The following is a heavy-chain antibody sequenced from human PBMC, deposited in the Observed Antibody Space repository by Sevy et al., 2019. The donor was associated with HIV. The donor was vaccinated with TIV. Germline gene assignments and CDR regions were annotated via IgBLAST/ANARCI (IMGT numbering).Heavy chain of an antibody. D-gene: IGHD3-22*01. V-gene: IGHV3-30*04. CDR2: ISYDGSNK. J-gene: IGHJ4*02. CDR1: GFTFSSYA. CDR3: ARVPVVTMIVVAISYFDY. Sequence: GGSLRLSCAASGFTFSSYAMHWVRQAPGKGLEWVAVISYDGSNKYYADSVKGRFTISRDNSKNTLYLQMNSLRAEDTAVYYCARVPVVTMIVVAISYFDYWGQGTLVTVSS.